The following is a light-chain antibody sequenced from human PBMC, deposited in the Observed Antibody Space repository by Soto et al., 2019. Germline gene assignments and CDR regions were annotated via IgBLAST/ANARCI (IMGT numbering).Light chain of an antibody. Sequence: DIQMTQSPSTLSASVGDRVTITCRASQSIDIWLGWYQQKPGKAPKHLIYKASNLESGVPSRFSGSGSGTEFTLTISSLQPDDSATYYCQHYYGYSRTFGQGTKLEIK. V-gene: IGKV1-5*03. CDR3: QHYYGYSRT. J-gene: IGKJ2*01. CDR1: QSIDIW. CDR2: KAS.